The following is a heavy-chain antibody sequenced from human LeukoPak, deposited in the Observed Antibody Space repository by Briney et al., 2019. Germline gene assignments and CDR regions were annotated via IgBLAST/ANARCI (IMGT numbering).Heavy chain of an antibody. CDR3: ARERGYFDTRDY. V-gene: IGHV4-34*01. Sequence: SETLSLTCAVYGGSFSGYYWSWIRQPPGKGLEWIGSIYHSGSTYYNPSLKSRVTISVDTSKNQFSLKLSSVTAADTAVYYCARERGYFDTRDYWGQGTLVTVSS. J-gene: IGHJ4*02. CDR1: GGSFSGYY. D-gene: IGHD3-9*01. CDR2: IYHSGST.